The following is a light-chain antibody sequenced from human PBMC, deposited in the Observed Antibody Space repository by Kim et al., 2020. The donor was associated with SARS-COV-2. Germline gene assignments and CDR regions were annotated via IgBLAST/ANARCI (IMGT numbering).Light chain of an antibody. CDR3: QQYNRWFALS. Sequence: FPGERATLSCRASQSVRTKIAWYQQKPGQAPRLLIYDASIKATGTPTRFSGSGSGTEFTLTISSLQSEDFAVYHCQQYNRWFALSFGGGTKVDIK. J-gene: IGKJ4*01. V-gene: IGKV3-15*01. CDR1: QSVRTK. CDR2: DAS.